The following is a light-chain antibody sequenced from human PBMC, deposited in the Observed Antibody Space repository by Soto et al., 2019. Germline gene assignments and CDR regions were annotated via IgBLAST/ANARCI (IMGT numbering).Light chain of an antibody. Sequence: DIVMTQSPLSLPVTPGEPASISCRSSQSLLHSNGNTYLDWYVQKPGQSPQLLIYLASHRASGVPDRVSGSGSGTDFTLKISRVEAEDVGVYYCMQALQTPPWTFGQGTKVEIK. CDR3: MQALQTPPWT. CDR1: QSLLHSNGNTY. J-gene: IGKJ1*01. V-gene: IGKV2-28*01. CDR2: LAS.